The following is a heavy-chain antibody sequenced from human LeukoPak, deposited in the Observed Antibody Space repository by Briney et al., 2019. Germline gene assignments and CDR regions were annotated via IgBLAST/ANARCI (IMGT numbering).Heavy chain of an antibody. V-gene: IGHV3-30-3*01. CDR1: GFTFSSYA. CDR3: ARGAPIDYSDYFDF. CDR2: ISYDVNNK. D-gene: IGHD4-11*01. J-gene: IGHJ4*02. Sequence: GGSLRLSCAASGFTFSSYAMHWVRQAPGKGLEWVAGISYDVNNKYYADSVKGRFSISRDNSKNTLYLQTDSLRAEDTAVYYCARGAPIDYSDYFDFWGQGTLVTVSS.